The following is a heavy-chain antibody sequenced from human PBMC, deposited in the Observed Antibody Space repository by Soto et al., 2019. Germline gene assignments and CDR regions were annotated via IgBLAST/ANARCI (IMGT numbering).Heavy chain of an antibody. CDR3: AHPRGFRVFDAYDI. CDR1: GFTFSTYA. CDR2: ISGSGGST. Sequence: EVQLLESGGGLVQPGGSLRLSCAASGFTFSTYAMSWVRQAPGKGLVWVSAISGSGGSTFYADSVKGRFTISRDKSMKRLYRKKNRLTNEDPALYYFAHPRGFRVFDAYDIWGQGTMVTVSS. V-gene: IGHV3-23*01. J-gene: IGHJ3*02. D-gene: IGHD3-10*01.